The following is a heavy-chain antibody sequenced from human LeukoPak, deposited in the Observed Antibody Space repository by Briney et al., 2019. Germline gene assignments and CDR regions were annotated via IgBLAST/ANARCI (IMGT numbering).Heavy chain of an antibody. V-gene: IGHV3-7*01. D-gene: IGHD6-19*01. CDR1: GLTFSSYW. CDR2: IKQDGSEK. Sequence: PGGSLRLSCAASGLTFSSYWMHWARQAPGKGLEWVANIKQDGSEKYYVDSVKGRFTISRDNAKNSLYLQMNSLRAEDTAVYYCARAEITGYSSDLVWFDPWGQGTLVTVSS. J-gene: IGHJ5*02. CDR3: ARAEITGYSSDLVWFDP.